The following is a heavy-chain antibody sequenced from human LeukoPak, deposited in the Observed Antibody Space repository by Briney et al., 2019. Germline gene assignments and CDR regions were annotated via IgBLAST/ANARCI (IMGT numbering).Heavy chain of an antibody. V-gene: IGHV5-51*01. Sequence: TPGASLKISCKGSGSSFTSYWIGWVRQMPGKGLEWMGIIYPGDSDTRYSPSFQGHVTISADKSISTAYLQWSSLKASDTAMYYCARGLATNYFDYWGQGTLVTVSS. J-gene: IGHJ4*02. CDR1: GSSFTSYW. CDR3: ARGLATNYFDY. D-gene: IGHD5-12*01. CDR2: IYPGDSDT.